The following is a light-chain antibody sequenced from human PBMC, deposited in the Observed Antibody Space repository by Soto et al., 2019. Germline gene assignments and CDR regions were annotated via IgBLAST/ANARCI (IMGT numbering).Light chain of an antibody. CDR1: TGAVTTGHY. V-gene: IGLV7-46*01. Sequence: QAVVTQEPSLTVSPGGPVTLTCCSSTGAVTTGHYPYWFQQKPGQAPTALLFAISVTHPWTPARFSVSLHGGKAALTLPGARPEDEADYYCFLAYGGVRGFGGGTKVTVL. J-gene: IGLJ3*02. CDR3: FLAYGGVRG. CDR2: AIS.